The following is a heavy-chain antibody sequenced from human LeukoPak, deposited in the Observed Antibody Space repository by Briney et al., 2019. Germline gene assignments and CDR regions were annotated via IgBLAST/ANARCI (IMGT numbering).Heavy chain of an antibody. V-gene: IGHV6-1*01. J-gene: IGHJ3*02. CDR3: ARESGGRYAFDI. CDR1: GXSVSSNSST. D-gene: IGHD3-10*01. CDR2: TYYRSKWFS. Sequence: SQTLSLTWAISGXSVSSNSSTWNWIRQSPSRGLEWLGRTYYRSKWFSDYAVSVKSRITINPDTSKNQFSLQLNSVTPEDTALYYCARESGGRYAFDIWGQGTMVTVSS.